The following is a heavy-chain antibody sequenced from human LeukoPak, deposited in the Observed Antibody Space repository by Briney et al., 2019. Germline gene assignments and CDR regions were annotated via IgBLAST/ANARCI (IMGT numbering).Heavy chain of an antibody. J-gene: IGHJ3*02. D-gene: IGHD2-15*01. CDR3: ATRVVGYCSGGSCPDDAFDI. Sequence: GASVKVSCKASGYTFTSYDINWVRQATGQGLEWMGWMNPNSGNTGYAQKFQGRVTMTRNTSISTAYMELSSLRPEDTAVYYCATRVVGYCSGGSCPDDAFDIWGQGTMVTVSS. V-gene: IGHV1-8*01. CDR1: GYTFTSYD. CDR2: MNPNSGNT.